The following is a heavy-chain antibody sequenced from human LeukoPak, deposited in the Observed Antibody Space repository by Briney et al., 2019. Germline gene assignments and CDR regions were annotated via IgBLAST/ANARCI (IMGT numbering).Heavy chain of an antibody. CDR2: IYSGGTT. J-gene: IGHJ4*02. Sequence: PGGSLRLSCAASGFTVSSSYMSWVRQAPGKGLEWVSDIYSGGTTYYADSVKGRFTISRDNSKNTLYLQMNSLRAEDTAVYYCARARSSIAAYDYWGQGTLVTVSS. D-gene: IGHD6-6*01. CDR1: GFTVSSSY. V-gene: IGHV3-53*01. CDR3: ARARSSIAAYDY.